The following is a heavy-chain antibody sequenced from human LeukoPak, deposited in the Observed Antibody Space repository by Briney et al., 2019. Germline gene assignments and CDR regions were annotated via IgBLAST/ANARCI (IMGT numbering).Heavy chain of an antibody. CDR2: INHSGST. V-gene: IGHV4-34*01. D-gene: IGHD6-13*01. J-gene: IGHJ4*02. CDR1: GGSFSGYY. Sequence: TSETLSLTCAVYGGSFSGYYWSWIRQPPGKGLEWIGEINHSGSTNYNPSLKSRVTISVDTSKNQFSLKLSSVTAADTAVYYCASTFRSSWYFDYWGQGTLVTVSS. CDR3: ASTFRSSWYFDY.